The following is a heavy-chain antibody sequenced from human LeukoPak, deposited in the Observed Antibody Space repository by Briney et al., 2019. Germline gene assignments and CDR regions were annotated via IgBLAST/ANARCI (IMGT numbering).Heavy chain of an antibody. CDR1: GYTFTSYG. CDR2: ISAYNGNT. J-gene: IGHJ4*02. V-gene: IGHV1-18*01. D-gene: IGHD5-18*01. Sequence: ASVKVSCKASGYTFTSYGISWVRQAPGQGLEWMGWISAYNGNTNYAQKLQGRVTMTTDTSTSTAYMELRSLRSDDTAVYYCARVETRGYSYGPYFDYWGQGTLVTVSS. CDR3: ARVETRGYSYGPYFDY.